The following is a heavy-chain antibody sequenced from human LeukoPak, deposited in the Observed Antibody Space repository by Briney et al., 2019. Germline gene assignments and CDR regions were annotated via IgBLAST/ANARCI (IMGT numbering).Heavy chain of an antibody. Sequence: GGSLRLSCVGSGFTFSSHGMNWVRQAPGKGLEWVSSISTSSSYIYYSDSLKGRFTISRDNARNSLYLQMNSLRAEDTAVYYCARGGRYCSGGSCYNYYYMDVWGKGTTVTISS. CDR1: GFTFSSHG. V-gene: IGHV3-21*01. CDR3: ARGGRYCSGGSCYNYYYMDV. CDR2: ISTSSSYI. D-gene: IGHD2-15*01. J-gene: IGHJ6*03.